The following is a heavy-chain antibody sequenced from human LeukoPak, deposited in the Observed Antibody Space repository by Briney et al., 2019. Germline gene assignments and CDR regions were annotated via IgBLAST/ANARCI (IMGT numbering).Heavy chain of an antibody. D-gene: IGHD3-10*01. V-gene: IGHV4-34*01. J-gene: IGHJ5*02. CDR2: INHSGST. CDR3: ARHGEYNWFDP. CDR1: GGSFSGYY. Sequence: SQTLSLTCAVYGGSFSGYYWSWIRQPPGKGLEWIGEINHSGSTNYNPSLKSRVTMSVDTSKNQFSLKLSSVTAADTAVYYCARHGEYNWFDPWGQGTLVTVSS.